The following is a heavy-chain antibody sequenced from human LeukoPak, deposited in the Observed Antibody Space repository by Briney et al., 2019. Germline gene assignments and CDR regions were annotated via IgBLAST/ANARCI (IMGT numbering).Heavy chain of an antibody. J-gene: IGHJ5*02. CDR1: GGSISSNNW. D-gene: IGHD3-10*01. CDR3: ARMVRGPSRGWFDP. V-gene: IGHV4-4*02. Sequence: PSETLSLTCAVSGGSISSNNWWSWVRQPPGKGLEWIGEIYHSGSTNYNPSLKSRVTISVDKSKNQFSLKLSSVTAADTAVYYSARMVRGPSRGWFDPWGQGTLVTVSS. CDR2: IYHSGST.